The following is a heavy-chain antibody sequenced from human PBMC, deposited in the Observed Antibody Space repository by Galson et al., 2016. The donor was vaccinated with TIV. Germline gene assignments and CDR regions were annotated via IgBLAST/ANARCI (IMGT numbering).Heavy chain of an antibody. J-gene: IGHJ4*02. CDR3: ARGAPPHLVVAGTFDS. D-gene: IGHD1-1*01. Sequence: TLSLTCTVSAISSDSYYWSWIRQPAGKGLEWIGRMSTSGSTSYNPSLESRVTILMDTSKNQFSRNLSALTAADTAVYYCARGAPPHLVVAGTFDSWGQGILVTVSS. CDR1: AISSDSYY. CDR2: MSTSGST. V-gene: IGHV4-61*02.